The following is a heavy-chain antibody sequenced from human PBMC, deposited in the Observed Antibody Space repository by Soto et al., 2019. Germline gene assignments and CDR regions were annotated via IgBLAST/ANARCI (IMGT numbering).Heavy chain of an antibody. D-gene: IGHD1-26*01. V-gene: IGHV4-59*01. CDR2: IYYSGST. CDR1: GGSISSYY. J-gene: IGHJ4*02. Sequence: SETLSLTCTVSGGSISSYYWSWIRQPPGKGLEWIGYIYYSGSTNYNPSLKSRVTISVDTSKNQFSLKLSSETAADTAVYYCAIAEWDLLGVGYFDDWGQGTLVPVSA. CDR3: AIAEWDLLGVGYFDD.